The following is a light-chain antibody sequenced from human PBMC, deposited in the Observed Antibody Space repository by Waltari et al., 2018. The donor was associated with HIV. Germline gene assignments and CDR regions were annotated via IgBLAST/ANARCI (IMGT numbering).Light chain of an antibody. Sequence: QSALTQPASVSGSPGQSITISCTGTSSDVGSYNLVSWYQQHPGKAPKLMIYEGSKRPSGVSNRFSGSKSGNTASLTIFGLQAEDEADYYCFSYAGSSTLVFGGGTKLTVL. CDR2: EGS. V-gene: IGLV2-23*01. J-gene: IGLJ3*02. CDR3: FSYAGSSTLV. CDR1: SSDVGSYNL.